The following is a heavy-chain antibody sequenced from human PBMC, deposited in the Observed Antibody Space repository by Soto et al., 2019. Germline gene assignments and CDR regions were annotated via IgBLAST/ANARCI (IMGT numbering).Heavy chain of an antibody. CDR1: GGSISSGDYY. J-gene: IGHJ4*02. V-gene: IGHV4-30-4*01. Sequence: SETLSLTCTVSGGSISSGDYYWSWIRQPPGKGLEWIGYIYYSGSTYYNPSLKSRVTISVDTSKNQFSLKLSSVAAADTAVYYCARAVVVPAAIGPFDYWGQGTLVTVSS. D-gene: IGHD2-2*02. CDR3: ARAVVVPAAIGPFDY. CDR2: IYYSGST.